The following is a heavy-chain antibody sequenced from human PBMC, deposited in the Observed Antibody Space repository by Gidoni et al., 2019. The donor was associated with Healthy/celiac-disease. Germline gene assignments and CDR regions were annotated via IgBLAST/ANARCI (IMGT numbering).Heavy chain of an antibody. V-gene: IGHV1-69*01. J-gene: IGHJ4*02. Sequence: QVQLVQSGAEVKKPGSSVKVSCQASGGTFRSYAISWVRQAPGQGLEWMGGIIPIFGTANYAQKFQGRVTITADESTSTAYMELSSLRSEDTAVYYCARRRDSSGWNYFDYWGQGTLVTVSS. CDR1: GGTFRSYA. CDR3: ARRRDSSGWNYFDY. D-gene: IGHD6-19*01. CDR2: IIPIFGTA.